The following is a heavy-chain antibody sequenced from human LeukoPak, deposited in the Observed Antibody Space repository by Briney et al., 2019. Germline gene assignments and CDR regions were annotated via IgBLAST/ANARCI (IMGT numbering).Heavy chain of an antibody. CDR3: ARGSHRIEYRRSAAFDP. Sequence: VGSLRLSCAASGFTFSSYAIHWVRQAPGKGLEWVAVISYDGSNKNYADSVKGRFTISRDNSKNTLYLQMNSLRAADTAVYYCARGSHRIEYRRSAAFDPWGQGTLVTVSS. CDR2: ISYDGSNK. D-gene: IGHD6-6*01. V-gene: IGHV3-30*04. CDR1: GFTFSSYA. J-gene: IGHJ5*02.